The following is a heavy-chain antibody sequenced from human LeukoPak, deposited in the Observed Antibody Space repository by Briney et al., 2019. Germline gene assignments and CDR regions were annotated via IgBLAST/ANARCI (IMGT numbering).Heavy chain of an antibody. V-gene: IGHV3-7*01. CDR2: IKQDGSEK. Sequence: GGSLRLSCAASGFAFSSYWMSWVRQAPGPGLEWVANIKQDGSEKYYVDSVKGRFTISRDNAKNSLYLQMNSLRAEDTAVYYCARYQKDYDFWSNDYYYYMDVWGKGTTVTVSS. CDR3: ARYQKDYDFWSNDYYYYMDV. D-gene: IGHD3-3*01. J-gene: IGHJ6*03. CDR1: GFAFSSYW.